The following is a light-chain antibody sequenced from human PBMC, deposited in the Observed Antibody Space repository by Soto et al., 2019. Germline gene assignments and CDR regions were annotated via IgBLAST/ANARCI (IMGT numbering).Light chain of an antibody. V-gene: IGKV1-5*01. CDR3: QQYNRYPT. Sequence: DTQMTQFPSTLSASIGDRVTITCRASQSVSRWLAWYQQKPGKAPKLLMHDAASSESGVPSRFSGSGSGTEFTLTISSRQPDDFATYYCQQYNRYPTFGQGTKLEI. CDR2: DAA. CDR1: QSVSRW. J-gene: IGKJ2*01.